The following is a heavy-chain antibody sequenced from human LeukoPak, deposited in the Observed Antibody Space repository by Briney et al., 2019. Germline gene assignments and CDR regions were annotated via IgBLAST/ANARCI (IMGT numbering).Heavy chain of an antibody. Sequence: SVKVSCKASGGTFSSYAISWVRQAPGQGLEWMGGIIPIFGTANYAQKFQGRVTITADRSTSTAYVELSSLRSEDTAVYYCARDYSEQLVLSYWGQGTLVTVSS. V-gene: IGHV1-69*06. CDR2: IIPIFGTA. CDR3: ARDYSEQLVLSY. CDR1: GGTFSSYA. J-gene: IGHJ4*02. D-gene: IGHD6-13*01.